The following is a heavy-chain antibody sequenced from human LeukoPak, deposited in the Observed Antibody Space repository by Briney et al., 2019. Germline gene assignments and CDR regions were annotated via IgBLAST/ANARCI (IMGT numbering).Heavy chain of an antibody. CDR3: ARHYGSAKFFDY. J-gene: IGHJ4*02. CDR1: SGSIISYF. V-gene: IGHV4-59*08. Sequence: SETLSLTCTVSSGSIISYFWSWVRQPPGRGLEWIGFISSSGSTSYNPSLGSRVTISVDTSKNQFYLRLSSVTAADTAIYYCARHYGSAKFFDYWGQGILVTVSS. D-gene: IGHD4-17*01. CDR2: ISSSGST.